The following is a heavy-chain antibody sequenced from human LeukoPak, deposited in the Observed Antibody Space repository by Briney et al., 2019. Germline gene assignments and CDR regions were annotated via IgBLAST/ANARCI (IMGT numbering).Heavy chain of an antibody. D-gene: IGHD3-3*01. CDR2: IYHSGST. CDR3: ARHVGYYDFWSGYYTGFDY. V-gene: IGHV4-38-2*01. J-gene: IGHJ4*02. CDR1: GCSISSGYY. Sequence: PSETLSLTCAVSGCSISSGYYWGWIRQPPGKGLEWIGSIYHSGSTYYNPSLKSRVTISVDTSKNQFSLKLSSVTAADTAVYYCARHVGYYDFWSGYYTGFDYWGQGTLVTVSS.